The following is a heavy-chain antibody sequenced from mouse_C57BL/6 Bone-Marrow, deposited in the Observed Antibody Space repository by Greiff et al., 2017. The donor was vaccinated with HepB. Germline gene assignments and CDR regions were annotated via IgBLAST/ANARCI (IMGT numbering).Heavy chain of an antibody. Sequence: QVQLQQPGAELVRPGTSVKLSCKASGYTFTSYWMHWVKQRPGQGLEWIGVIDPSDSYTNYNQKFKGKATLTVDTSSSTAYMQLSSLTSEDSAVYYGARGNYYVWGTGTTVTVSS. CDR2: IDPSDSYT. CDR3: ARGNYYV. J-gene: IGHJ1*03. D-gene: IGHD1-1*01. CDR1: GYTFTSYW. V-gene: IGHV1-59*01.